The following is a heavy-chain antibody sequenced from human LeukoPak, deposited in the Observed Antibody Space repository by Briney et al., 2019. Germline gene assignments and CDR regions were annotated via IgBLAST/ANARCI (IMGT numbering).Heavy chain of an antibody. CDR2: IYYSGST. J-gene: IGHJ4*02. CDR1: GGSISSYY. V-gene: IGHV4-59*08. Sequence: PSETLSLTCTVSGGSISSYYWSWIRQPPGKGLEWIGYIYYSGSTNYNPSLKSRVTISVDTSKNQFSLKLSSVTAADTAVYYCARRRDGYNYGSYFDYWGQGTLVTVSS. D-gene: IGHD5-24*01. CDR3: ARRRDGYNYGSYFDY.